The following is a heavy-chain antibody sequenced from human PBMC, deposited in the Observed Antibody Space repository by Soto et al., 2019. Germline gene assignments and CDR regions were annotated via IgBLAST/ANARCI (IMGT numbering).Heavy chain of an antibody. CDR2: INAGNGNT. CDR3: ARDLYCSGGNCETYDYYYYGMDV. V-gene: IGHV1-3*01. CDR1: GYPFTSYA. Sequence: GXSVKGSCNASGYPFTSYAMRWVRQSPGQGPEWMGWINAGNGNTKYSQKFQGRVTITRDTSASTAYMELSSLRSEDTAVYYCARDLYCSGGNCETYDYYYYGMDVWGQGTTVTVSS. D-gene: IGHD2-15*01. J-gene: IGHJ6*02.